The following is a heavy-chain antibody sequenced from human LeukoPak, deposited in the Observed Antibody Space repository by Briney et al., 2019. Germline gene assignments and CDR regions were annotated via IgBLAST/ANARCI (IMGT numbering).Heavy chain of an antibody. CDR1: GGSISRSNW. V-gene: IGHV4-28*03. CDR2: MYNSGTT. J-gene: IGHJ4*02. CDR3: ARGWGPAYCGGDCHRQFDH. D-gene: IGHD2-21*02. Sequence: SQTLSLTCAVSGGSISRSNWWGWIRPPPGKGLEGIGYMYNSGTTLYTPFLKSRVTMPVDTSKNQFSLQLSSVTAADTALYYCARGWGPAYCGGDCHRQFDHWGQGTLVTVSS.